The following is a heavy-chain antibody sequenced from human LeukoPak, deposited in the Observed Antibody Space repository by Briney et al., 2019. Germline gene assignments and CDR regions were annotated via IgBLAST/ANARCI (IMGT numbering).Heavy chain of an antibody. J-gene: IGHJ4*02. CDR2: ISPDGSST. Sequence: PGGSLRLSCAASGFTFSNYWMHWVRQAPGKGLVWVSRISPDGSSTTYADSVKGRFTISRDNAKNTLYLQMNSLRAEDTAVYYCARGRSYFSYFEYWGQGTLVTVSS. V-gene: IGHV3-74*01. D-gene: IGHD1-26*01. CDR1: GFTFSNYW. CDR3: ARGRSYFSYFEY.